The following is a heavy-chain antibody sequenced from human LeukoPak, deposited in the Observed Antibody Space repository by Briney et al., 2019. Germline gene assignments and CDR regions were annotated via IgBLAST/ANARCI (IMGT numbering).Heavy chain of an antibody. CDR1: GLTLSNYW. CDR3: AARSSGNPYF. Sequence: GGSLKLSYTASGLTLSNYWMIWVRQAPGKGLQWVAKIKQDGSEKYYVDSVKGRFTISRDNAENSLYLQMNSLRVEDTAVYYCAARSSGNPYFWGQGTLVTVSP. V-gene: IGHV3-7*03. J-gene: IGHJ4*02. D-gene: IGHD1-26*01. CDR2: IKQDGSEK.